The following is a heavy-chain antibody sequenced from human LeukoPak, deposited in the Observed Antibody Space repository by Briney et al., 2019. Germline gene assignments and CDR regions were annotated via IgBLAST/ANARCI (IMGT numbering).Heavy chain of an antibody. D-gene: IGHD2-21*01. CDR2: INPNSGGT. J-gene: IGHJ5*02. CDR3: ARADRLHGGPYLIGP. V-gene: IGHV1-2*02. Sequence: GASVKVSCKASGYTFTGYYMHWVRQAPGQGLEWMGWINPNSGGTNYAQKFQGGVTMTRDTSITTVYMEVRWLTSDDTAIYYCARADRLHGGPYLIGPWGQGTLVTVPS. CDR1: GYTFTGYY.